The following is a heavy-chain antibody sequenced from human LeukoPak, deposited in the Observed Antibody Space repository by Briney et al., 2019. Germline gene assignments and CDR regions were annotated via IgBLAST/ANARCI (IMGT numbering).Heavy chain of an antibody. CDR1: GFTFSSYA. Sequence: GGSLRLSCAASGFTFSSYAMHWVCQAPGKGLEWVAVISYDGSNKYYADSVKGRFTISRDNSKNTLYLQMNSLRAEDTAVYYCARDGSEDIVVVPAAIKYGMDVWGQGTTVTVSS. CDR2: ISYDGSNK. V-gene: IGHV3-30-3*01. CDR3: ARDGSEDIVVVPAAIKYGMDV. D-gene: IGHD2-2*02. J-gene: IGHJ6*02.